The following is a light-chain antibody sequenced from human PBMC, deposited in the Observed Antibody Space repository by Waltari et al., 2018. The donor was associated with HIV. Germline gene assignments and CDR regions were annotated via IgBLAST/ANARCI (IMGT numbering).Light chain of an antibody. CDR3: GTWDSGLSGVV. Sequence: QSVLPQPPSASAAPGPNVLITCSGRSPHIWTNYISWYQQYPGRAPKLLMYDSNRRPSGIPDRFSGSQSATSATLAIAGLQTGDEADYYCGTWDSGLSGVVFGGGTKVTVL. J-gene: IGLJ2*01. CDR2: DSN. CDR1: SPHIWTNY. V-gene: IGLV1-51*01.